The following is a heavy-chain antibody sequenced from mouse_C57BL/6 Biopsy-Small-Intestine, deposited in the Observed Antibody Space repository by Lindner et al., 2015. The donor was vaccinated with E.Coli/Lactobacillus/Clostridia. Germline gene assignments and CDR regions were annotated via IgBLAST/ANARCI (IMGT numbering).Heavy chain of an antibody. CDR2: ILPGNSGT. Sequence: VQLQESGAELMKPGASVKLSCKATGYTFTGYWIEWVKQRPGHGLEWIGEILPGNSGTNYIEKFKGKATFTADTSSNTAYMQLSSLTTEDSAIYYCARIVADYFAMDYWGQGTSVTVSS. J-gene: IGHJ4*01. V-gene: IGHV1-9*01. CDR3: ARIVADYFAMDY. CDR1: GYTFTGYW. D-gene: IGHD1-1*01.